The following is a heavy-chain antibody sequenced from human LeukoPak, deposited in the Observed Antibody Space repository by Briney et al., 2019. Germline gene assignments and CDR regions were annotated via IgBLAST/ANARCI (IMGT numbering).Heavy chain of an antibody. V-gene: IGHV4-34*01. CDR2: INHSGST. J-gene: IGHJ4*02. CDR3: ARVKPIGFDY. CDR1: GGSFSGYY. Sequence: PSETLSLTCAVYGGSFSGYYWRWIRRPPGKGLEWIGEINHSGSTNYNPSLKSRVTISVDKSKNQFSLKLSSVTAADTAVYYCARVKPIGFDYWGQGTLVTVSS.